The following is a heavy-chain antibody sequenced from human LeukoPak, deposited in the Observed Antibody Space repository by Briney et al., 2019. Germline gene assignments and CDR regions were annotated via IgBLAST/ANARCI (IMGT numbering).Heavy chain of an antibody. CDR1: GFTFSSYA. Sequence: PGGSLRLSCAASGFTFSSYAMSWVRQAPGKGLEWVSAISGSGGSTYYADSVKGRFTISRDNSKNTLYLQMNSLRAEDTAVYYCAKRFYSGISQTHYFDYWGQGTLVTVSS. CDR2: ISGSGGST. D-gene: IGHD1-26*01. J-gene: IGHJ4*02. V-gene: IGHV3-23*01. CDR3: AKRFYSGISQTHYFDY.